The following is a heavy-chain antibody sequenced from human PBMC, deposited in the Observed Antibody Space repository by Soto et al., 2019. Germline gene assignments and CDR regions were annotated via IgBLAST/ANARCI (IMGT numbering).Heavy chain of an antibody. Sequence: SLRLSCAASTVSFSDYYMTWIRQAPGKGLEWLSYISGGGGSTIQYADSVKGRFTISRDNAKKSLYLQMNSLRAEDTAVYYCARQRGYYDSSGLDYWGQGTLVTVSS. J-gene: IGHJ4*02. CDR1: TVSFSDYY. D-gene: IGHD3-22*01. CDR3: ARQRGYYDSSGLDY. V-gene: IGHV3-11*01. CDR2: ISGGGGSTI.